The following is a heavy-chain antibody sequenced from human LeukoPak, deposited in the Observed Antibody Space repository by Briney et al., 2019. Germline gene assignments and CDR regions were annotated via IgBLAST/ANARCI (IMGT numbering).Heavy chain of an antibody. CDR2: INRDGSDT. Sequence: GGSLRLSCAASGFTFNSYYMNWVRQAPGKGLVWVSRINRDGSDTIYADSVKGRFTISRDNAKNTLFLQMNSLRAEDTAVYYCAREDSGVDYWGHGTLVTVSS. D-gene: IGHD2-15*01. CDR3: AREDSGVDY. J-gene: IGHJ4*01. V-gene: IGHV3-74*01. CDR1: GFTFNSYY.